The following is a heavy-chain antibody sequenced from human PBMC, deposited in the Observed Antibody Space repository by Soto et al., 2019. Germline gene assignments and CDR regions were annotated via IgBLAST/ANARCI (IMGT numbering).Heavy chain of an antibody. V-gene: IGHV1-46*01. D-gene: IGHD3-3*01. Sequence: LEWMGIINPSGGSTSYAQKFQGRVTMTRDTSTSTVYMELSSLRSEDTAVYYCARVNGGYDFWSGYARHYYYGMDVWGQGTTVTVSS. J-gene: IGHJ6*02. CDR3: ARVNGGYDFWSGYARHYYYGMDV. CDR2: INPSGGST.